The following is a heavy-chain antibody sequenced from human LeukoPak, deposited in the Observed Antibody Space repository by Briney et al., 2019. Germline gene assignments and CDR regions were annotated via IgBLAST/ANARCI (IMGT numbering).Heavy chain of an antibody. CDR2: INPNSGGT. D-gene: IGHD2-2*01. J-gene: IGHJ3*02. Sequence: ASVKVSCKASGYTFTGYYMHWVRQAPGQGLEWMGWINPNSGGTNYAQKFQGRVTMTRDTSISTAYMELSRLRSDDTAVYYCARDTPRTSCCYPPHHDAFDIGAQGTMVTVSS. CDR3: ARDTPRTSCCYPPHHDAFDI. V-gene: IGHV1-2*02. CDR1: GYTFTGYY.